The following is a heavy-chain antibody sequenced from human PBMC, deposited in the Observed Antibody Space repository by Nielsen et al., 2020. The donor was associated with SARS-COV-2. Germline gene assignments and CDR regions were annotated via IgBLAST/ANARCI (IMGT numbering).Heavy chain of an antibody. CDR3: ARFDRNDRRPLYYYYGMDV. J-gene: IGHJ6*02. D-gene: IGHD1-1*01. V-gene: IGHV4-34*01. Sequence: SETLSLTCAVYGGSFSGYYWSWIRQPPGKGLEWIGEINHSGSTNYNPSLKSRVTISVDTSKNQFSLKLSSVTAADTAVYYCARFDRNDRRPLYYYYGMDVWGQGTTVTVSS. CDR2: INHSGST. CDR1: GGSFSGYY.